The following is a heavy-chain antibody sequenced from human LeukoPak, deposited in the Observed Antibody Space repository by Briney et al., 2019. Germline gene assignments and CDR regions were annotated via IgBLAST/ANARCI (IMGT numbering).Heavy chain of an antibody. Sequence: ASVKVSCKASGYTFTSYDFNWLRQATGQGPEWMGWMNPNSGNTGYAQKFQGRVTMTRNTSISTAYMELSSLRSEDTAVYYCARVTVYYGMDVWGQGTTVTVSS. CDR3: ARVTVYYGMDV. CDR2: MNPNSGNT. J-gene: IGHJ6*02. V-gene: IGHV1-8*01. CDR1: GYTFTSYD. D-gene: IGHD4-17*01.